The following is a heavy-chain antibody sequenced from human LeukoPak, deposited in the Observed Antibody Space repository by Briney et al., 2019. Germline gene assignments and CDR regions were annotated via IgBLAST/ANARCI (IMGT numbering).Heavy chain of an antibody. D-gene: IGHD3-22*01. J-gene: IGHJ4*02. Sequence: ASVKVSCKASGYTFTGYYMHWVRQAPGQGLEWMGWINPNSGGTNYAQKFQGRVTMTRDTSISTAYMELSRLRSEDTAVYYCAREYYYDSSVLYWGQGTLVTVSS. V-gene: IGHV1-2*02. CDR2: INPNSGGT. CDR3: AREYYYDSSVLY. CDR1: GYTFTGYY.